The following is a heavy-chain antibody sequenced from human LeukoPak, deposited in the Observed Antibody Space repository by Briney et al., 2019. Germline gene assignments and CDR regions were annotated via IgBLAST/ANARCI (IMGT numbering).Heavy chain of an antibody. V-gene: IGHV3-23*01. Sequence: GGSLRLSCAASGFTFSSYAMSWVRQAPGKGLEWVSAISGSGGTTYYADSVKGRFTISRDNSKNTLYLQMNSLRAEDTAVYYCAKSDPYCGGDCYSSYYYGVDVWGQGTTVTVSS. CDR1: GFTFSSYA. D-gene: IGHD2-21*02. J-gene: IGHJ6*02. CDR2: ISGSGGTT. CDR3: AKSDPYCGGDCYSSYYYGVDV.